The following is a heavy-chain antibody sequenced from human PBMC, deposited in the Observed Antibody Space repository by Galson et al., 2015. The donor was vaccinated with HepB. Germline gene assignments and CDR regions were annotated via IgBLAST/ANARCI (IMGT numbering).Heavy chain of an antibody. D-gene: IGHD4-17*01. CDR3: ARSGGDYYKGGWGGTGGCLDY. CDR2: IDWDDDK. V-gene: IGHV2-70*11. Sequence: PALVKPTQTLTLTCTFSGFSLRTSGMCVSWIRQPPGKALEWLARIDWDDDKYYSTSLKTRLTISKDTSKNQVVLTMTNMDPVDTATYYCARSGGDYYKGGWGGTGGCLDYWGQGTLVTVSS. CDR1: GFSLRTSGMC. J-gene: IGHJ4*02.